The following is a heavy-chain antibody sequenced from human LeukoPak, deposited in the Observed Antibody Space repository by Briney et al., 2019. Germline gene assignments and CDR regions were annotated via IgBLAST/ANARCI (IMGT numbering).Heavy chain of an antibody. Sequence: ASVKVSCKASGYTSTSYGISWVRQAPGQGLEWMGWMNPNSGNTGYAQKFQGRVTMTRNTSISTAYMELSSLRSEDTAVYYCARGHPVPTHDYWGQGTLVTVSS. CDR3: ARGHPVPTHDY. CDR2: MNPNSGNT. D-gene: IGHD4-17*01. V-gene: IGHV1-8*02. J-gene: IGHJ4*02. CDR1: GYTSTSYG.